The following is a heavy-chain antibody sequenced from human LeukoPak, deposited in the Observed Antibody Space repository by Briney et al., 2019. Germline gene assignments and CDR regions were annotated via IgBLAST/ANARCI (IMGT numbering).Heavy chain of an antibody. D-gene: IGHD3-22*01. J-gene: IGHJ3*02. Sequence: PVKVSCKASGNNFNSYVITWVRQAPGQGLEWMGRIIPILDVANSAQKFRGRVTITADKSTNTAHMELSSLTSEDTAVYYCTREGVYSPDGSGYHRDAFDIWGQGTLVIVSS. CDR3: TREGVYSPDGSGYHRDAFDI. CDR2: IIPILDVA. CDR1: GNNFNSYV. V-gene: IGHV1-69*04.